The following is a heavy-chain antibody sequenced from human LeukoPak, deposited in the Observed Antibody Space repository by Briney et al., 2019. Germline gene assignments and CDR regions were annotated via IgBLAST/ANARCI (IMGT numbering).Heavy chain of an antibody. Sequence: EASVKVSCKASGYTFTGYYMHWVRQAPGQGLEWMGWINPNSGGTNYAQKFQGRVTMTRDTSISTAYMELSRLRSDDTAVYYCARDLPSYDYGDYPSYYYYGMDVWGQGTTVTASS. CDR1: GYTFTGYY. D-gene: IGHD4-17*01. J-gene: IGHJ6*02. CDR3: ARDLPSYDYGDYPSYYYYGMDV. CDR2: INPNSGGT. V-gene: IGHV1-2*02.